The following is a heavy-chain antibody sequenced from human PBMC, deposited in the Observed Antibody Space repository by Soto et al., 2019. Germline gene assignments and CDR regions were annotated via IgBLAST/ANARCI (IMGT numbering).Heavy chain of an antibody. CDR2: MNPSTGKS. V-gene: IGHV1-8*01. D-gene: IGHD1-1*01. J-gene: IGHJ4*02. CDR3: ARRAETNGWNGFGADKYYFDF. CDR1: GYTFTSYD. Sequence: ASVKVSCKASGYTFTSYDIYWVRQATGQGLEWMGWMNPSTGKSRYAQKFQDRVTMTSDTSISTAHMELSSLRYEDTAVYYCARRAETNGWNGFGADKYYFDFWGQRTLVTVSS.